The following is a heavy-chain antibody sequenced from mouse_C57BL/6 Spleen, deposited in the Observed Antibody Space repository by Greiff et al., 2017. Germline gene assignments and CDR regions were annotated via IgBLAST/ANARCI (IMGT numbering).Heavy chain of an antibody. D-gene: IGHD1-1*01. CDR2: INPGSGGT. J-gene: IGHJ2*01. CDR3: ARGYSGSSSYYFDY. Sequence: QVQLQQSGAELVRPGTSVKVSCKASGYAFTNYLIEWVKQRPGQGLEWIGVINPGSGGTNYNEKFKGKATLTADKSSSAAYMQLSSLTSEDSAVYFCARGYSGSSSYYFDYWGQGTTLTVSS. CDR1: GYAFTNYL. V-gene: IGHV1-54*01.